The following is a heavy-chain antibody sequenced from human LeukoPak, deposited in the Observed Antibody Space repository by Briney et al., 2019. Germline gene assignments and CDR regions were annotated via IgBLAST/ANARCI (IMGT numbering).Heavy chain of an antibody. CDR1: GFTFRSSG. Sequence: GGSLRLSCAASGFTFRSSGMHWVRQTPGKGLEWVAFIWYDGNEIYYADSVKGRFTISRDNSRNTLYLQMNSLRTEDTAVYYCARNFNHFDYWGQGTLVTVPS. CDR3: ARNFNHFDY. D-gene: IGHD1-14*01. J-gene: IGHJ4*02. CDR2: IWYDGNEI. V-gene: IGHV3-30*02.